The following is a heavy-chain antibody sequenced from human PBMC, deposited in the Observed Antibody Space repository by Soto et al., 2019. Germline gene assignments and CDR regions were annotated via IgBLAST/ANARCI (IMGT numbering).Heavy chain of an antibody. CDR2: IRGSAGNA. D-gene: IGHD3-10*01. CDR3: AKHLWFGESVFDP. V-gene: IGHV3-23*01. Sequence: EVQLLESGGGLVQPGGSLRLSCAGTGFTFSSHGMSWVRQAPGKGLEWVSTIRGSAGNANYADSVKGRFTISRDDSTNTVHLQMNSLRPDDTAVYYCAKHLWFGESVFDPSGQGTLVVVSS. CDR1: GFTFSSHG. J-gene: IGHJ5*02.